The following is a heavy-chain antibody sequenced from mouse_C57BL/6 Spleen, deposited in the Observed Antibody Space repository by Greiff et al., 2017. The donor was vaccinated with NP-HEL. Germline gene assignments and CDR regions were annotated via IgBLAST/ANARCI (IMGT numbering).Heavy chain of an antibody. J-gene: IGHJ4*01. CDR2: IGPGSGST. Sequence: VQRVESGAELVKPGASVKISCKASGYTFTDYYLNWVKQRPGQGLEWIGKIGPGSGSTYYNAKFKGKAPLTADKSSSTAYMELSSHTSEDSSVYYCAKTEAIDYWGQGTSVTVSS. V-gene: IGHV1-77*01. CDR1: GYTFTDYY. CDR3: AKTEAIDY.